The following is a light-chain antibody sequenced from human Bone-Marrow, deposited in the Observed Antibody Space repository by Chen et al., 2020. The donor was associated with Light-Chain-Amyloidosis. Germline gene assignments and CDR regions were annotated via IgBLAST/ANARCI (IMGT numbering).Light chain of an antibody. CDR2: GNS. J-gene: IGLJ2*01. V-gene: IGLV1-40*01. CDR3: QSYDSSLSGSHVV. Sequence: QSVLTQPPSVSGAPGQRVTISCTGSSANIGAGYDVHWYQKLPGTAPKLLIYGNSNRPSGVPDRFSGSKSGTSASLAIHGLQAEDEADYYCQSYDSSLSGSHVVFGGGTKLTVL. CDR1: SANIGAGYD.